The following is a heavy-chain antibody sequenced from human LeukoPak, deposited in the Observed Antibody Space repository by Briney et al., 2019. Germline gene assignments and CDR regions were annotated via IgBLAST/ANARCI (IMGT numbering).Heavy chain of an antibody. Sequence: GGSLRLSCAASGFTISSYGVHWVRQAPGKGLAWVAFIRYDGSNKYYADSVKGRFTISRDNSKNTLYLQMNSLRAEDTAVYYCAKDAGRITIFGVLNPWGQGTLVTVSS. CDR2: IRYDGSNK. CDR1: GFTISSYG. J-gene: IGHJ5*02. CDR3: AKDAGRITIFGVLNP. D-gene: IGHD3-3*01. V-gene: IGHV3-30*02.